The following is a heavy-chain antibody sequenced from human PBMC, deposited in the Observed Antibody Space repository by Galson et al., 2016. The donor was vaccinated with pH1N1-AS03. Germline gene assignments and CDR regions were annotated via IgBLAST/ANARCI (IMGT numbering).Heavy chain of an antibody. CDR2: IGSDTPTT. Sequence: SLRLSCAASGFSFSTYSMNWVRQAPGKELEWLSYIGSDTPTTYYADSVKGRFTISRDNAKDSLYLQMDSLRVDDTAMYYCARALGYGLPYFWGQGTLVTVSA. D-gene: IGHD5-18*01. J-gene: IGHJ4*02. CDR1: GFSFSTYS. CDR3: ARALGYGLPYF. V-gene: IGHV3-48*04.